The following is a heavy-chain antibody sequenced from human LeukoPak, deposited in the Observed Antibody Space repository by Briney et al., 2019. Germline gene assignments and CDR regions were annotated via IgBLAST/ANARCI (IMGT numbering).Heavy chain of an antibody. Sequence: GGSLRLSCAASGFAFSSYWMHWVRQAPGKGLVWVSRVNSDGSSTNYADFVKGRFTISRDNAKNTLYLQMNSLRAEDTAVYYCTRDLDGSGNYHWFDPWGQGTLVTVSS. CDR3: TRDLDGSGNYHWFDP. V-gene: IGHV3-74*01. CDR1: GFAFSSYW. CDR2: VNSDGSST. D-gene: IGHD3-10*01. J-gene: IGHJ5*02.